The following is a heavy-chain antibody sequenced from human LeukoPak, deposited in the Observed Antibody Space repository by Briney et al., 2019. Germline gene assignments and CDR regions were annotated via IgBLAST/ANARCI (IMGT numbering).Heavy chain of an antibody. J-gene: IGHJ6*02. D-gene: IGHD3-10*01. Sequence: TSGTLSPTCAVSGGSISSSNWWSWVRQPPGKGLEWIGEIYHSGSTYYNPSLKSRVTISVDRSKNQFSLKLSSVTAADTAVYYCARGAHGSGHYYYYGMDVWGQGTTVTVSS. CDR1: GGSISSSNW. CDR3: ARGAHGSGHYYYYGMDV. V-gene: IGHV4-4*02. CDR2: IYHSGST.